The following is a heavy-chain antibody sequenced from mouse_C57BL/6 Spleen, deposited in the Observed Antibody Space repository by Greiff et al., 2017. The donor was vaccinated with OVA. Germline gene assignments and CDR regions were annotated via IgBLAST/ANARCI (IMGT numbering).Heavy chain of an antibody. CDR2: IDPNSGGT. Sequence: QQSCKASGYTFTSYWMHWVKQRPGRGLEWIGRIDPNSGGTKYNEKFESKATLTVDKPSSTAYMQLSSLTSEDSAVYYCARRYTVVADYAMDYWGQGTSVTVSS. J-gene: IGHJ4*01. D-gene: IGHD1-1*01. CDR1: GYTFTSYW. V-gene: IGHV1-72*01. CDR3: ARRYTVVADYAMDY.